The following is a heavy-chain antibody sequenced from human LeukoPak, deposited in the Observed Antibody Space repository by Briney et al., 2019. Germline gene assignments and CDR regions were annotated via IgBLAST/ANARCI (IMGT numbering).Heavy chain of an antibody. D-gene: IGHD3-9*01. CDR3: ARDYLLDYDILTGYRRAFDI. CDR2: IYHSGST. V-gene: IGHV4-4*02. CDR1: GGSISSSNW. Sequence: SGTLSLTCAVSGGSISSSNWWSWVRQPPGKGLEWIGEIYHSGSTYYNPSLKSRVTISVDRSKNQFSLKLSSVTAADTAVYYCARDYLLDYDILTGYRRAFDIWGQGTMVTVSS. J-gene: IGHJ3*02.